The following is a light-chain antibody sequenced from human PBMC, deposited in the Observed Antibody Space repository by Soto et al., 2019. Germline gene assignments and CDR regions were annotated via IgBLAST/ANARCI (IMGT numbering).Light chain of an antibody. CDR1: SSNIGAGYD. CDR2: GNS. J-gene: IGLJ1*01. Sequence: QSALTQPPSVSGAPGQRVTISCTGGSSNIGAGYDVHWYQQLPGTAPKLLIYGNSNRPSGVPDRFSGSKSGTSASLAITGLQAEDAADYYCRSYKSSSTYNYVFVTGTKVTV. V-gene: IGLV1-40*01. CDR3: RSYKSSSTYNYV.